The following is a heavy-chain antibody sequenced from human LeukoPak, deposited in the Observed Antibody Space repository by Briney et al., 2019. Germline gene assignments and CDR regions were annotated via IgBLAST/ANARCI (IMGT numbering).Heavy chain of an antibody. J-gene: IGHJ4*02. CDR2: ISGSGSRI. D-gene: IGHD3-3*01. CDR3: AKEQDVLRFLEWLHKGYFDY. CDR1: GFTFSSYA. V-gene: IGHV3-23*01. Sequence: HPGGSLRLSCAASGFTFSSYAMHWVRQAPGKGLEWVSVISGSGSRIYYADSVKGRFTFSRDNSKNTVYLQMNSLKVEDTAVYYCAKEQDVLRFLEWLHKGYFDYWGQGTLVTVSS.